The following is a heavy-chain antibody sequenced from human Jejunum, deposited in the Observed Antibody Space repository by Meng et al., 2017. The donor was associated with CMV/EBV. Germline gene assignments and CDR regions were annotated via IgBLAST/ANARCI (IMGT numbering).Heavy chain of an antibody. Sequence: QLQQSGPGPVNPSQTLPLTCIVAGGSVSSASYLWSWIRQPAGKGLEGIGRMYSSGSTYYNPSLKSRLTMSIDTSKNQFSLELSSVTAADTAVYYCARMTGTNYFDYWGQGTLVTVSS. CDR2: MYSSGST. CDR1: GGSVSSASYL. CDR3: ARMTGTNYFDY. V-gene: IGHV4-61*02. J-gene: IGHJ4*02. D-gene: IGHD3-9*01.